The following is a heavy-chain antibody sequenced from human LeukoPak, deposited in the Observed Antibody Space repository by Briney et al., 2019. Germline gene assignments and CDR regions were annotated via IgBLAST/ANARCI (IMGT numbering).Heavy chain of an antibody. V-gene: IGHV1-2*02. CDR1: GYTFTGYY. CDR2: INPNSGGT. CDR3: ATPSYYYYYMDV. Sequence: GASVKVSCKASGYTFTGYYMHWVRQAPGQGHEWMGWINPNSGGTNYAQKFQGRVTMTRDTSISTAYMELSRLRSDDTAVYYCATPSYYYYYMDVWGKGTTVTVSS. J-gene: IGHJ6*03.